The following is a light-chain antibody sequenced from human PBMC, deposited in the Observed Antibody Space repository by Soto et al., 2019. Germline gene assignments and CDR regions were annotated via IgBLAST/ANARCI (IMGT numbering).Light chain of an antibody. Sequence: EIVMTQSPATLSVSPGERTTLSCRASQSISGNLAWYQQKPGQAPRLLIYGASTRATGIPARFSGSGSGTEFTLTISSLQSEDFAVYSCQQYNNWPSFSGGTKVEIK. CDR1: QSISGN. J-gene: IGKJ4*01. CDR2: GAS. V-gene: IGKV3-15*01. CDR3: QQYNNWPS.